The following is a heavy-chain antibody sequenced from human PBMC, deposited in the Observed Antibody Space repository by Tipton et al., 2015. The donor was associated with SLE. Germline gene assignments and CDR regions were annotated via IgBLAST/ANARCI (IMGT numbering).Heavy chain of an antibody. J-gene: IGHJ3*01. CDR1: GGSISHFY. CDR2: IYYSGTT. V-gene: IGHV4-59*12. D-gene: IGHD4-23*01. Sequence: TLSLTCSVSGGSISHFYWSWIRQPPGKGLEWIAYIYYSGTTNYNPSLKSRVSISVDTSKNHFSLNLYSVTAVDTAVYYCARTFYGGGNAFDVWGQGTKVSVSS. CDR3: ARTFYGGGNAFDV.